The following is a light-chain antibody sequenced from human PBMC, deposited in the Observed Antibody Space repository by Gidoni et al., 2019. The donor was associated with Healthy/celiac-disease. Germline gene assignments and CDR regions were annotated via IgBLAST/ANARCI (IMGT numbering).Light chain of an antibody. V-gene: IGKV3-11*01. CDR1: QSVSSY. J-gene: IGKJ2*01. Sequence: EIVLTQSPATLSLSPGERATLSCRASQSVSSYLAWLKQKPGQAPRLLIYDASNRATGIPARFSGSGSGTDFTLTISSLEPEDFAVYYCQQRSNWPYTFGQGTKLEIK. CDR3: QQRSNWPYT. CDR2: DAS.